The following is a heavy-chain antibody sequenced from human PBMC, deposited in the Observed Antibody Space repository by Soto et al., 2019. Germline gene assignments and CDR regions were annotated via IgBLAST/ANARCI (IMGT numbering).Heavy chain of an antibody. D-gene: IGHD1-26*01. Sequence: GGSLRLSCAASGFTFSSYAMSWVRQAPGKGLEWVSVISGSGCSTYYADSVKGRFTISRDNSKNTLYLQMNSLRAEDAAVYYWAKDGRLGPEPFDYWGQGTLVTVSS. J-gene: IGHJ4*02. CDR1: GFTFSSYA. V-gene: IGHV3-23*01. CDR2: ISGSGCST. CDR3: AKDGRLGPEPFDY.